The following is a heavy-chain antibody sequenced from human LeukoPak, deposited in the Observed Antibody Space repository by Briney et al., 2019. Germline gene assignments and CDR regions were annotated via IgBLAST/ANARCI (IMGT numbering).Heavy chain of an antibody. V-gene: IGHV3-23*01. CDR3: AKSIGSGTHYYFGLDV. CDR1: GFTFSSYA. CDR2: ISGSGGST. D-gene: IGHD3-10*01. Sequence: GGSLRLSCAASGFTFSSYAMSWVRQAPGKGLEWVSAISGSGGSTYYADSVKGRFTISRDNSKNTLYLQMNSLRAEEDTAVYYCAKSIGSGTHYYFGLDVWGQGTTVSVSS. J-gene: IGHJ6*02.